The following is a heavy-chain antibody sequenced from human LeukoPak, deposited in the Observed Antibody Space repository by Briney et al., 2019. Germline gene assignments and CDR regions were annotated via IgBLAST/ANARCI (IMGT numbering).Heavy chain of an antibody. J-gene: IGHJ4*02. Sequence: SETLSLTCTVSGGSISSSSYYWGWIRQPPGKGLEWIGSIYYSGSTYYNPSLKSRVTISVDTSKNQFSLKLSSVTAADTAVYYCARGRGHSRTPPENWGQGTLVTVSS. CDR2: IYYSGST. CDR1: GGSISSSSYY. CDR3: ARGRGHSRTPPEN. D-gene: IGHD5-18*01. V-gene: IGHV4-39*07.